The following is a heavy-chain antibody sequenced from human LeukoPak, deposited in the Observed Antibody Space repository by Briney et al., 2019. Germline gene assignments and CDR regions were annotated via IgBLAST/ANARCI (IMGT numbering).Heavy chain of an antibody. CDR2: ISSSGSTI. CDR1: GFTFNTYE. CDR3: ARDARYCSGTACYVGSYYYYGMDV. Sequence: GGSLRLSRAASGFTFNTYEMNWVRLAPGKGLEWVSYISSSGSTIYYADSVKGRFTVSRDNPKNSVYLHMNSLRAEDTAVYHCARDARYCSGTACYVGSYYYYGMDVWGKGTTVTVSS. J-gene: IGHJ6*04. D-gene: IGHD2-2*01. V-gene: IGHV3-48*03.